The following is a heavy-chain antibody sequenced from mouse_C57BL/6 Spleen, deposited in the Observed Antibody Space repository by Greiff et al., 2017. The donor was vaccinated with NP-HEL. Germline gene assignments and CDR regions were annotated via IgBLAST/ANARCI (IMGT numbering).Heavy chain of an antibody. CDR2: IDPSDSYT. J-gene: IGHJ2*01. CDR1: GYTFTSYW. CDR3: ARGGPITTVVADY. D-gene: IGHD1-1*01. Sequence: QVQLQQPGAELVKPGASVKLSCKASGYTFTSYWMQWVKQRPGQGLEWIGEIDPSDSYTNYNQKFKGKATLTVDTSSSTAYMQLSSLTSEDSAVYYCARGGPITTVVADYWGQGTTLTVSS. V-gene: IGHV1-50*01.